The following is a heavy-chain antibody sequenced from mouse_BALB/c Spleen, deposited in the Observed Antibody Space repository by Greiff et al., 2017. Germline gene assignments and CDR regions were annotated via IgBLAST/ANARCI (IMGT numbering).Heavy chain of an antibody. J-gene: IGHJ4*01. CDR3: ARGGGYDGYYRAMDY. D-gene: IGHD2-3*01. CDR1: GFTFTDYY. CDR2: IRNKANGYTT. V-gene: IGHV7-3*02. Sequence: EVKVVESGGGLVQPGGSLRLSCATSGFTFTDYYMSWVRQPPGKALEWLGFIRNKANGYTTEYSASVKGRFTISRDNSQSILYLQMNTLRAEDSATYYCARGGGYDGYYRAMDYWGQGTSVTVSS.